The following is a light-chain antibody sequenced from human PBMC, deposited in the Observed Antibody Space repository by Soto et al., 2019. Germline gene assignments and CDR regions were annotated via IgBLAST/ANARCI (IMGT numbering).Light chain of an antibody. CDR2: KAS. J-gene: IGKJ1*01. CDR3: KHYNSYSEA. CDR1: QTISSW. V-gene: IGKV1-5*03. Sequence: DIQMTQYPSTLSGSVGDRVTITCRASQTISSWLAWYQQKPGKAPKLLIYKASTLKSGVPSRFSGSGSGTEFTLTISSLQPDDFATYYCKHYNSYSEAFGQGTKADIK.